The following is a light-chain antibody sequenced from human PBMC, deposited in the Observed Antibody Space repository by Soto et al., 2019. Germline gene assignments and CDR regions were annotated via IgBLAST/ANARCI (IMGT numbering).Light chain of an antibody. CDR2: DAS. Sequence: ENVLRLYPATLSLYPEERATLSCRASQSVSSYLAWYQQKPGQAPRLLIYDASNRATGIPARFSGSGSGTDFTLTISSLEPEDFAVYYCQQRSNWPPTITFGQGTRLEIK. J-gene: IGKJ5*01. V-gene: IGKV3-11*01. CDR1: QSVSSY. CDR3: QQRSNWPPTIT.